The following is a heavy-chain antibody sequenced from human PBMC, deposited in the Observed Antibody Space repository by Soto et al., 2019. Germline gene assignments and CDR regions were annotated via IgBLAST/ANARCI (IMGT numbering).Heavy chain of an antibody. V-gene: IGHV4-30-4*01. J-gene: IGHJ5*02. CDR3: ARGRTIFGVVTINWFDP. Sequence: QVQLQESGPGLVKPSQTLSLTCTVSGGSISSGDYYWSWIRQPPGKGLEWIGYIYYSGSTYYNPSLKSRVTISVDTSKNQFSPKLSSVTAADTAVYYCARGRTIFGVVTINWFDPWGQGTLVTVSS. CDR1: GGSISSGDYY. CDR2: IYYSGST. D-gene: IGHD3-3*01.